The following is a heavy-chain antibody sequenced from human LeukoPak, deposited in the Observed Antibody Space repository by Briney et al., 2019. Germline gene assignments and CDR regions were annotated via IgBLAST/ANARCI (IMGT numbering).Heavy chain of an antibody. J-gene: IGHJ4*02. V-gene: IGHV3-30*04. CDR2: VSFDGTNN. D-gene: IGHD2-15*01. Sequence: PGRSLRLSCAASGFIFDNLAIHWVRQAPGKGLEWVSIVSFDGTNNFYADSVKGRFTVSRDNSKNTVYLQMNSLRPEDTAVYFCARDRNVVGADFDYWGQGALVTVSS. CDR3: ARDRNVVGADFDY. CDR1: GFIFDNLA.